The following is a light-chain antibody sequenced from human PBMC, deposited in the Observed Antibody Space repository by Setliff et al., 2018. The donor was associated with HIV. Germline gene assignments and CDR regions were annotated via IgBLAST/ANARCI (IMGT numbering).Light chain of an antibody. CDR3: CSYAGTYTEI. Sequence: QSALTQPRSVSGSPGQSVTLSCTGSSSDVGAYNYVSWYQHYPGKAPKLIIYDVSKRPSGVPDRFSGSKSGDTASLTISGLQSEDEADYYCCSYAGTYTEIFGSGTKVTVL. CDR1: SSDVGAYNY. J-gene: IGLJ1*01. V-gene: IGLV2-11*01. CDR2: DVS.